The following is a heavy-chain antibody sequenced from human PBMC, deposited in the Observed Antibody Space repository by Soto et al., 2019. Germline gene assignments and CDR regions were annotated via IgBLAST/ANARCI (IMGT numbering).Heavy chain of an antibody. J-gene: IGHJ4*02. CDR3: AKAGGDCSGGSCYSGQGDN. D-gene: IGHD2-15*01. Sequence: EVQLLESGGGLVQPGGSLRLSCAASGFTFSSYVMTWVRQAPGKGLEWVSGITGSGGSTYYADSVKGRFTISRDNSKHTLYLQMNSLRDEDTAIYYCAKAGGDCSGGSCYSGQGDNWGQGTLVTVSS. CDR1: GFTFSSYV. V-gene: IGHV3-23*01. CDR2: ITGSGGST.